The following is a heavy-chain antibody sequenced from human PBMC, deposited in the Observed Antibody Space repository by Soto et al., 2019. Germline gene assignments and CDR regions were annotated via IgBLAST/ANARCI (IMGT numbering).Heavy chain of an antibody. CDR2: IYYSGST. V-gene: IGHV4-39*01. D-gene: IGHD6-19*01. Sequence: SETLSLTCTVSGGSISSSSYYWGWIRQPPGKGLGWIGSIYYSGSTYYNPSLKSRVTISVDTSKNQFSLKLSSVTAADTAVYYCARHDSSGWYAYFDYWGQGTLVTVSS. CDR3: ARHDSSGWYAYFDY. J-gene: IGHJ4*02. CDR1: GGSISSSSYY.